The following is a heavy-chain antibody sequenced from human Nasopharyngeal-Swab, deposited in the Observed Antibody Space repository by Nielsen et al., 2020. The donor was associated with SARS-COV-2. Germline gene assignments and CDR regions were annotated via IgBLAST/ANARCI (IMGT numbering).Heavy chain of an antibody. Sequence: GGSLRLSCAASGFTFSSYWMSWVRQAPGKGLEWVANIKQDGSEKYYVDSVKGRFTISRDNAKNSLYLQMNSLRAEDTAVYYCAREDWGSGWYFDYWGQGTLVTVSS. CDR1: GFTFSSYW. D-gene: IGHD6-19*01. CDR3: AREDWGSGWYFDY. J-gene: IGHJ4*02. CDR2: IKQDGSEK. V-gene: IGHV3-7*01.